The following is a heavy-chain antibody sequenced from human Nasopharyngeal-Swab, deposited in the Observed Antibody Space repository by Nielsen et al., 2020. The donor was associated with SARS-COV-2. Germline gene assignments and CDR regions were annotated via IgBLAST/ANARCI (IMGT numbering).Heavy chain of an antibody. D-gene: IGHD3-3*01. J-gene: IGHJ2*01. CDR2: IRYDGSNK. V-gene: IGHV3-30*02. Sequence: GESLKISCAASGFTFSSYAMHWVRQAPGKGLEWVAFIRYDGSNKYYADSVKGRFTISRDNSKNTLYLQLNSLRPEDTAVYYCAKGAGRNDFWSGYHYWYFDLWGRGTLVTVSS. CDR3: AKGAGRNDFWSGYHYWYFDL. CDR1: GFTFSSYA.